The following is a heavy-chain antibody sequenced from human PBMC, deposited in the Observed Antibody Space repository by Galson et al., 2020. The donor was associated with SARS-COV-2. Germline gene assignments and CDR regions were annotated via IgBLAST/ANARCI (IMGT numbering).Heavy chain of an antibody. J-gene: IGHJ6*02. Sequence: GESLKISCAASGFTFSSYDMHWVRQATGKGLEWVSAIGTAGDTYYPGSVKGRFTISRENAKNSLYLQMNSLRAGDTAVYYCARGNKRMVRGVISKRIYYYYGMDVWGQGTTVTVSS. CDR3: ARGNKRMVRGVISKRIYYYYGMDV. V-gene: IGHV3-13*01. CDR1: GFTFSSYD. D-gene: IGHD3-10*01. CDR2: IGTAGDT.